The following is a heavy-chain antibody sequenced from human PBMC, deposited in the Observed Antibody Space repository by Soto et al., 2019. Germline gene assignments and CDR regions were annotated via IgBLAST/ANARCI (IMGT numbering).Heavy chain of an antibody. Sequence: EVQLVESGGGLVQPGRSLRLSCAASGFTFDDYAMHWVRQAPGKGLEWVSGIRWDSGSIGYAHSVQGRFTISRDNAKNSLYVQMNSLRAEDTALYYCAKVIGYCTNGVCSPGGYWGQGTLVTVSS. D-gene: IGHD2-8*01. J-gene: IGHJ4*02. CDR3: AKVIGYCTNGVCSPGGY. CDR1: GFTFDDYA. CDR2: IRWDSGSI. V-gene: IGHV3-9*01.